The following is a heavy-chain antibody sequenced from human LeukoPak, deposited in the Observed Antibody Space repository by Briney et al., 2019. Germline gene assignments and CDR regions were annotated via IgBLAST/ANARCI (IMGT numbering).Heavy chain of an antibody. CDR3: ARDFDDVNGDYYYIPGY. J-gene: IGHJ4*02. D-gene: IGHD3-10*01. CDR1: GFNFSRNG. V-gene: IGHV3-30*02. Sequence: PGGSLRLSCAASGFNFSRNGMHWVRQAPGKGLEWVAFIRYDGSKKFYGDSVRGRFTISGDNSKNTLYLQMNSLRDEDTAVYSCARDFDDVNGDYYYIPGYWGQGMLVTVSS. CDR2: IRYDGSKK.